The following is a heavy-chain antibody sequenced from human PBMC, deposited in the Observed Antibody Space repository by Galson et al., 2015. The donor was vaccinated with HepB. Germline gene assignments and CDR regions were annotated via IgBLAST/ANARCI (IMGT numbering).Heavy chain of an antibody. Sequence: SLRLSCAASGFTFSNAWMSWVRQAPGKGLEWVGRIKSKTDGGTTDYAAPVKGRFTISRDDSKNTLYLQMNSLKTKDTAVYFCTTVWGEPPARYFDYWGQGTLVTVSS. V-gene: IGHV3-15*01. CDR2: IKSKTDGGTT. D-gene: IGHD1-14*01. CDR1: GFTFSNAW. J-gene: IGHJ4*02. CDR3: TTVWGEPPARYFDY.